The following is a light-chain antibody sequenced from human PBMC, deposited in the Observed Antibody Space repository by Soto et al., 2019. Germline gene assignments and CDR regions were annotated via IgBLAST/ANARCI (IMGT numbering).Light chain of an antibody. CDR2: RAS. CDR3: QQYYTSPFT. J-gene: IGKJ3*01. V-gene: IGKV4-1*01. CDR1: QSVFYSSNNNNY. Sequence: DIVMTQSPDSLAVSLGERATINCKSSQSVFYSSNNNNYLAWYQQKPGQPPKLLLYRASTRESGVPDRFSGSGSGTDFTLTISSLQAADVAVYYCQQYYTSPFTFGPGTKVDVK.